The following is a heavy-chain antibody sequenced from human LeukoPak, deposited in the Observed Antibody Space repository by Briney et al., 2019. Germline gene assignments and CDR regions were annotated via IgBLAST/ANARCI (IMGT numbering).Heavy chain of an antibody. V-gene: IGHV3-30-3*01. CDR3: ARDGSWWELHSYYFDY. J-gene: IGHJ4*02. Sequence: GRSLRLSCAASGFTFSSYAMHWVRQAPGKGLEWVAVISYDGSNKYYADSVKGRFTIPRDNSKNTLYLQMNSLRAEDTAVYYCARDGSWWELHSYYFDYWGQGTLVTVSS. CDR2: ISYDGSNK. CDR1: GFTFSSYA. D-gene: IGHD1-26*01.